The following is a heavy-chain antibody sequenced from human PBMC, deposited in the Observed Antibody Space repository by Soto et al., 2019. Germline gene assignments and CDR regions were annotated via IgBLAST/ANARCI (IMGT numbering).Heavy chain of an antibody. D-gene: IGHD6-19*01. CDR3: ARDAGYSSGWGENYFDY. CDR1: GFTFSSYA. J-gene: IGHJ4*02. Sequence: EVQLLESGGGLVQPGGSLRLSCAASGFTFSSYAMSWVRQAPGKGLEWVSSISSSSSYIYYADSVKGRFTISRDNAKNSLYLQMNSLRAEDTAVYYCARDAGYSSGWGENYFDYWGQGTLVTVSS. V-gene: IGHV3-21*01. CDR2: ISSSSSYI.